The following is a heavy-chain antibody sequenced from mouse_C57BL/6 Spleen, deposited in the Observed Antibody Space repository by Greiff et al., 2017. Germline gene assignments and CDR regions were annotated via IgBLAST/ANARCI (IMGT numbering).Heavy chain of an antibody. CDR1: GYTFTSYW. Sequence: QVQLQQPGAELVKPGASVKLSCKASGYTFTSYWMQWVKQRPGQGLEWIGEIDPSDSYTNYNQKFKGKATLTVDTSSSTAYMQLSSLTSEDSAVYYCARGMIYYGNYLYAMDYWGQGTSVTVSS. J-gene: IGHJ4*01. D-gene: IGHD2-1*01. CDR2: IDPSDSYT. V-gene: IGHV1-50*01. CDR3: ARGMIYYGNYLYAMDY.